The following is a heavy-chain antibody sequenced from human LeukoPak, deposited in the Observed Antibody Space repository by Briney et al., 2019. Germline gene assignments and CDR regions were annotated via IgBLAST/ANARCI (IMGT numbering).Heavy chain of an antibody. CDR1: GYTFTSYD. J-gene: IGHJ4*02. D-gene: IGHD2-2*01. V-gene: IGHV1-8*03. Sequence: ASVKVSCKASGYTFTSYDINWVRQATGQGLEWMGWMNPNSGNTGYAQKFQGRVTITRNTSISTAYMELSSLRSEDTAVYYCARVMESYGSPSSLDYWGRGTLVTVSS. CDR2: MNPNSGNT. CDR3: ARVMESYGSPSSLDY.